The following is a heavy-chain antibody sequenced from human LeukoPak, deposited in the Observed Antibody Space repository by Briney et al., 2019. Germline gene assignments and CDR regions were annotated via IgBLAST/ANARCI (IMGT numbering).Heavy chain of an antibody. J-gene: IGHJ3*02. V-gene: IGHV3-23*01. CDR2: ISGSGGST. D-gene: IGHD4-17*01. Sequence: PGGSLRLSCAASGFTFSSYAMSWVRQAPGKGLEWVSAISGSGGSTYYADSVKGRFTISRDNSKNSLYLQMNSLRAEDTAVYYCARVKDYGAAFDIWGQGTMVTVSS. CDR3: ARVKDYGAAFDI. CDR1: GFTFSSYA.